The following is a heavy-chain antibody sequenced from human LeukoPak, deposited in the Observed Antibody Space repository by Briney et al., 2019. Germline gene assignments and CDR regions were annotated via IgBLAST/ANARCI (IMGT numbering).Heavy chain of an antibody. CDR3: ARDNWVDC. CDR2: IDTSSTTM. Sequence: PGGSLRLSCAASGLTFSKYSMAWVRQAPGKGLEWVSFIDTSSTTMYYTDSVKGRFTISRDNAKNSLYLQMNSLKVEATAIYYCARDNWVDCWGQGTLVTVSS. CDR1: GLTFSKYS. V-gene: IGHV3-48*04. J-gene: IGHJ5*01.